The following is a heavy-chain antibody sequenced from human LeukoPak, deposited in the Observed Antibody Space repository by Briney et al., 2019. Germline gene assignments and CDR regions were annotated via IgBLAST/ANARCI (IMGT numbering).Heavy chain of an antibody. CDR3: ARHGWYYDMDY. Sequence: PSETLSLTCAVYGGSFSGYYWSWIRQPPGKGLEWIGEINHSGSTNYNPSLKSRVTISVDTSKNQFSLKLSSVTAADTAVYYCARHGWYYDMDYWGQGTLVTVSS. CDR2: INHSGST. CDR1: GGSFSGYY. V-gene: IGHV4-34*01. D-gene: IGHD3-22*01. J-gene: IGHJ4*02.